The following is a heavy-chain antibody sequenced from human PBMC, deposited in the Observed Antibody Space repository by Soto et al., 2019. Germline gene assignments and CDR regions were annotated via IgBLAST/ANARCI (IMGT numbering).Heavy chain of an antibody. CDR3: AAVPGEVAGDAFDI. CDR2: IVVGSGNT. D-gene: IGHD6-19*01. J-gene: IGHJ3*02. CDR1: GFTFTSSA. V-gene: IGHV1-58*02. Sequence: ASVKVSCKASGFTFTSSAMQWVRQARGQRLEWIGWIVVGSGNTNYAKKFQERVTITRDMSTSTAYMELSSLRSEDTAVYYCAAVPGEVAGDAFDIWGQGTMVTVSS.